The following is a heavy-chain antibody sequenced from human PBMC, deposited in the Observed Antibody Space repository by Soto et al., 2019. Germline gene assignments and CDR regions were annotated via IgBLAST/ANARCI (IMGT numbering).Heavy chain of an antibody. CDR2: IYPGDSDT. J-gene: IGHJ6*03. V-gene: IGHV5-51*01. Sequence: PGESLKISCKGSGYSFTTYWIGWVRQMPGKGLEWMGIIYPGDSDTRYSPSFQGQVTISADKSITTAYLQRSSLKASDTAMYYCAREMDSGDSNYYYYYYMDVWGKGTTVTVSS. CDR3: AREMDSGDSNYYYYYYMDV. CDR1: GYSFTTYW. D-gene: IGHD4-17*01.